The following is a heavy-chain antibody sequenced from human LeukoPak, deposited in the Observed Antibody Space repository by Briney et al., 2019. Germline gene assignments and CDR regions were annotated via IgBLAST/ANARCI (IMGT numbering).Heavy chain of an antibody. CDR2: INPSGGST. CDR1: GGTFSSYA. Sequence: ASVKVSCKASGGTFSSYAISWVRQAPGQGLEWMGIINPSGGSTSYAQKFQGRVTMTRDMSTSTVYMELSSLRSEDTAVYYCARDLSGDFWSGYSHWGQGTLVTVSS. J-gene: IGHJ4*02. V-gene: IGHV1-46*01. CDR3: ARDLSGDFWSGYSH. D-gene: IGHD3-3*01.